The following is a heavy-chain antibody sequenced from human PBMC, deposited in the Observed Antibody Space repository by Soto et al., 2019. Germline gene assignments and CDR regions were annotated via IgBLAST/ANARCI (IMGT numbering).Heavy chain of an antibody. CDR2: VYDLDGT. J-gene: IGHJ3*02. Sequence: DVQLVXSGGGLIQPGGSLXLSCVASGLTVSXKKYVAWXXXAXXXGPEWVSGVYDLDGTYYADSVRGRFTTSIGNSRTTVWLQMXDLRPEXXALXFXXXXXXXXHAYDIWGRGTMVTVSS. CDR1: GLTVSXKKY. CDR3: XXXXXXXHAYDI. V-gene: IGHV3-53*01.